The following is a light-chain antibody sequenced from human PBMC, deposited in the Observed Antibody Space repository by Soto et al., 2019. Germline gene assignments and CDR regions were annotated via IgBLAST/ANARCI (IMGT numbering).Light chain of an antibody. V-gene: IGKV1-12*01. CDR2: TAS. Sequence: DIQMTQSPSSVSASVGDRVTITCRASQGVSTWLAWYQQKPGKAPNLLIYTASSLQSGVPSRFSGSGSGTDFTLTINGLQPEDFATHYCQQAASFPITFGQGTRLEIK. CDR1: QGVSTW. J-gene: IGKJ5*01. CDR3: QQAASFPIT.